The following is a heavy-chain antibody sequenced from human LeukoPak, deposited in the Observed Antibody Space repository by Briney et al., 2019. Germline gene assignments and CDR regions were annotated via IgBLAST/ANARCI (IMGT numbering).Heavy chain of an antibody. V-gene: IGHV4-59*01. D-gene: IGHD3-22*01. CDR2: IYYSGST. J-gene: IGHJ1*01. CDR3: ARLKYYYDSSGFRAEYFQH. CDR1: GGSISSYY. Sequence: SETLSLTCTVSGGSISSYYWSWIRQPPGKGLEWIGYIYYSGSTNYNPSLKSRVTISVYTSKNQFSLKLSSVTAADTAVYYCARLKYYYDSSGFRAEYFQHWGQGTLVTVSS.